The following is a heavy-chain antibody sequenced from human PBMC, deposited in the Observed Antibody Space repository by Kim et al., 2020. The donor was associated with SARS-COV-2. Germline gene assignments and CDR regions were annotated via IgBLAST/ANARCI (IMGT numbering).Heavy chain of an antibody. D-gene: IGHD2-15*01. V-gene: IGHV1-2*02. CDR1: GYTFTGYY. J-gene: IGHJ5*02. CDR3: AREIVVVVAATPVRWFDP. Sequence: ASVKVSCKASGYTFTGYYMHWVRQAPGQGLEWMGWINPNSGGTNYAQKFQGRVTMTRDTSISTAYMELSRLRSDDTAVYYCAREIVVVVAATPVRWFDPWGQGTLVTVSS. CDR2: INPNSGGT.